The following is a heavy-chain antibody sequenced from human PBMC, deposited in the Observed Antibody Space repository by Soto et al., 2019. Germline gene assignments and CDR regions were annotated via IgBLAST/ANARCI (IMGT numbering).Heavy chain of an antibody. V-gene: IGHV3-23*01. Sequence: PGGSLRLSCAASGFTFNTYAMNWVRQAPGKGLEWVSTISGSGVSTFYTYSLTRRFTTSRNNSKNALYLQINSLRAEDTAVYYCAKLPGHWLFNFFEFWGQGTRVTV. CDR3: AKLPGHWLFNFFEF. D-gene: IGHD1-1*01. CDR1: GFTFNTYA. J-gene: IGHJ4*02. CDR2: ISGSGVST.